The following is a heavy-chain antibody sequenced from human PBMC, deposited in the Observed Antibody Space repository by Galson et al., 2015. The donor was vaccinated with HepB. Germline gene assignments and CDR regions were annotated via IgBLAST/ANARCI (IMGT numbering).Heavy chain of an antibody. CDR2: IYSGGST. V-gene: IGHV3-66*01. D-gene: IGHD1-26*01. CDR1: GFTVSNNY. CDR3: GRNVGP. J-gene: IGHJ5*02. Sequence: SLRLSCAASGFTVSNNYMAWVRQAPGKGLEWVSLIYSGGSTNYADSVKGRFIISRDNSKNTLYLQMNSLRAEDTAVYYCGRNVGPWGQGTLVTVSS.